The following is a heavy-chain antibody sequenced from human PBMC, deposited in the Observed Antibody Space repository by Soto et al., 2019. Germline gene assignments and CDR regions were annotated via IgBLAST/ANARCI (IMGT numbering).Heavy chain of an antibody. Sequence: GKGLEWIGYIYYSGSTNYNPSLKSRVTISVDTSKNQFSLKLSSVTAADTAVYYWAKRGYAIGELAFHIWGPGIMVTV. CDR2: IYYSGST. CDR3: AKRGYAIGELAFHI. D-gene: IGHD5-12*01. V-gene: IGHV4-59*01. J-gene: IGHJ3*02.